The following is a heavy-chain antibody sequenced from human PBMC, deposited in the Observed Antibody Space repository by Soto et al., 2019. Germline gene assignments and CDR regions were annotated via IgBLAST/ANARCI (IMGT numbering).Heavy chain of an antibody. D-gene: IGHD4-4*01. V-gene: IGHV1-2*02. Sequence: GASVKVSCKASGYTFTGYYMHWVRQAPGRGLEWMGWINPNSGDTNYAQKFQGRVTMTRDTSISTAYMELSSLRSDDTAVYYCARDHVTTAFNSDYWGQGTLVTVSS. CDR3: ARDHVTTAFNSDY. CDR1: GYTFTGYY. CDR2: INPNSGDT. J-gene: IGHJ4*02.